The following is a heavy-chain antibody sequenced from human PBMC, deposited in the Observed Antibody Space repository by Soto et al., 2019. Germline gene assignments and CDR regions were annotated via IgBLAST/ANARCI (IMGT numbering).Heavy chain of an antibody. CDR2: INPKSGGT. V-gene: IGHV1-2*02. CDR3: ARDLAKGGGSAGFDY. J-gene: IGHJ4*02. D-gene: IGHD1-26*01. CDR1: GYTFTVYY. Sequence: ASVKVSCKASGYTFTVYYMHWVRQAPGQGLEWMGWINPKSGGTMYPQKFQGRVTMTWDTSISTAYLALTRLRSDDTAVYYCARDLAKGGGSAGFDYWGQGTLVTVSS.